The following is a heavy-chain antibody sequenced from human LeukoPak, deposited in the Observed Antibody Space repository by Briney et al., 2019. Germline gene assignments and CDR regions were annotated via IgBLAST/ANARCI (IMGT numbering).Heavy chain of an antibody. CDR1: GFTFSSYA. J-gene: IGHJ3*02. V-gene: IGHV3-30-3*01. Sequence: PGGSLRLSCAASGFTFSSYAMHWVRQAPGKGLEWVAVISYDGSNKYYADSVKGRFTISRDNSKNTLYLQMNSLRAEDTAMYYCARQGYDSSEDAFDIWGQGTMVTVSS. CDR2: ISYDGSNK. CDR3: ARQGYDSSEDAFDI. D-gene: IGHD3-22*01.